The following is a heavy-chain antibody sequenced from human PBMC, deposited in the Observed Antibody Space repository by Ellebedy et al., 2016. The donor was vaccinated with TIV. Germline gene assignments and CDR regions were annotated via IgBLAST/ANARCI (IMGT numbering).Heavy chain of an antibody. D-gene: IGHD6-19*01. CDR2: ISGTGGSA. CDR3: ARVEGSGWYFYYGMDV. Sequence: GGSLRLSCAASGFTFNLYAMNWVRQAPGKGLEWVSGISGTGGSAYYADSVKGRFTISRDKSRNTLFLQMDSLRAEDTAVYYCARVEGSGWYFYYGMDVWGQGTTVTVSS. CDR1: GFTFNLYA. J-gene: IGHJ6*02. V-gene: IGHV3-23*01.